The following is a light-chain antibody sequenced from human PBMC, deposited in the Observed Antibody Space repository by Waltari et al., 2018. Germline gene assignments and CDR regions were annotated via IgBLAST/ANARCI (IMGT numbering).Light chain of an antibody. V-gene: IGLV3-19*01. CDR1: SLRPSY. CDR2: GKE. J-gene: IGLJ3*02. Sequence: SELTQGPDVSVALGQTVKITCQGDSLRPSYPSWYQVKPGQAPVLVLFGKEKRPSGIPDRISGYSSGTTSSLTITGAQAEDEAAYYCHSRKGSDNQVVFGGGTKLTVL. CDR3: HSRKGSDNQVV.